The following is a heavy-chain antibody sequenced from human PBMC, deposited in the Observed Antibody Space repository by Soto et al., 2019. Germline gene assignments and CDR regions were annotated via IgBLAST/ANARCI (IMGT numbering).Heavy chain of an antibody. CDR1: GGTFSSYA. D-gene: IGHD3-10*01. CDR3: ARSRVRGVMNHCDY. V-gene: IGHV1-69*13. CDR2: YIPIFGTA. Sequence: PVKVSCKASGGTFSSYAISWVRQAHGHGLEWMGVYIPIFGTANYAQKFQGRVTITADESTSTAYMVRSSRRSEDTAVYYCARSRVRGVMNHCDYWGQGTLGTVS. J-gene: IGHJ4*02.